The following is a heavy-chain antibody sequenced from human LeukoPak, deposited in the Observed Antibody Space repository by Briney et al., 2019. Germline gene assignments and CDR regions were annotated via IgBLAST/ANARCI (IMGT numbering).Heavy chain of an antibody. CDR3: ASNNGIFPY. D-gene: IGHD3-3*02. CDR2: IKGDGSDK. Sequence: GESLRLSCAASGISFSDYWMNWVRQAPGKGLEWVAKIKGDGSDKYYVDSVKGRFTISRDNTKNSLYLQMNSLRVEDTAVYYCASNNGIFPYWGRGTLVTVSS. J-gene: IGHJ4*02. V-gene: IGHV3-7*01. CDR1: GISFSDYW.